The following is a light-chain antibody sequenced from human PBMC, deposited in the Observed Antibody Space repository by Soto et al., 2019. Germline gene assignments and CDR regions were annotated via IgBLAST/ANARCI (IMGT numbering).Light chain of an antibody. Sequence: QSSLAQSPSASGAPGQSVNISCTGTRSDIGGYNSVSWYQQQPGKAPKVMIYDVSKRPSGVPDRFSGSKSGNTASLTVSALQADDEADYYCSSYTDRNNLVFGTGTKLTVL. CDR1: RSDIGGYNS. J-gene: IGLJ1*01. CDR2: DVS. CDR3: SSYTDRNNLV. V-gene: IGLV2-8*01.